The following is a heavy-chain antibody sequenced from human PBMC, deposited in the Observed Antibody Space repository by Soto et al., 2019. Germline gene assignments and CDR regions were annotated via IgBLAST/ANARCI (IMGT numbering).Heavy chain of an antibody. CDR2: IFSSGTT. J-gene: IGHJ6*02. CDR1: GDSISSGNKY. Sequence: SETLSLTCTVSGDSISSGNKYWSWIRQPPGKGLEWIGYIFSSGTTYYNPSLKSRLTMSLDTSENQFSLKLNSLTDADTAVYYCARVPSPFDYYYAMDVWGQGTTVTVSS. D-gene: IGHD3-16*01. V-gene: IGHV4-30-4*01. CDR3: ARVPSPFDYYYAMDV.